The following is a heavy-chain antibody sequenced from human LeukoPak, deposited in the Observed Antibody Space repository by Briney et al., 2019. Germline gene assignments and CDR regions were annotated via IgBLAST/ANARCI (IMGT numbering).Heavy chain of an antibody. D-gene: IGHD6-6*01. CDR1: GGSFSDYY. J-gene: IGHJ4*02. Sequence: PSETLSLTCAVYGGSFSDYYWSWIRQPPGKGLERIGQINHSGSTYYNPSLKSRVTISVDTSKNQFSLKLSSVTAADTAVYYCARRLPPSSSSRGGFDYWGQGTLVTVSS. V-gene: IGHV4-34*01. CDR2: INHSGST. CDR3: ARRLPPSSSSRGGFDY.